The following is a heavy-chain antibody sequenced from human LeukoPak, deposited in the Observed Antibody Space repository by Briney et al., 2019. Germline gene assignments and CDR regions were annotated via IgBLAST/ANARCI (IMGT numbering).Heavy chain of an antibody. V-gene: IGHV3-66*01. CDR3: AKGGGIHVSFDY. J-gene: IGHJ4*02. Sequence: GGSLRLSCAASGFTVSSNYMSWVRQAPGKGLEWVSVIYSGGTTYYADSVKGRFTISRDNSKNTLFLQMNSFIVEDTAVYYCAKGGGIHVSFDYWGQGTLVTVSS. CDR1: GFTVSSNY. CDR2: IYSGGTT. D-gene: IGHD3-16*01.